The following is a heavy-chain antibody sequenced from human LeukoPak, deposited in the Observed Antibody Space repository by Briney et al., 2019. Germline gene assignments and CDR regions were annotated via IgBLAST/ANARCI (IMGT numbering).Heavy chain of an antibody. CDR2: MNPNSGNT. Sequence: ASVKVSCKASGYTFTSYDINWVRQATGQGLEWMGWMNPNSGNTGYAQKFQGRVSMTRDTSTSTVYMELRSLRSEDTAVYYCARFAVHRRLTVAGQFGLDYWGQGTLVTVSS. V-gene: IGHV1-8*01. D-gene: IGHD6-19*01. CDR3: ARFAVHRRLTVAGQFGLDY. CDR1: GYTFTSYD. J-gene: IGHJ4*02.